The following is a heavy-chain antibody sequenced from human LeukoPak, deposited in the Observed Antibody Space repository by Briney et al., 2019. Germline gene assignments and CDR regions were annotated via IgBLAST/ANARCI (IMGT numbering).Heavy chain of an antibody. CDR3: ARDRRYSSSWYGPGIGY. J-gene: IGHJ4*02. D-gene: IGHD6-13*01. CDR2: ISGSGSST. CDR1: GFTFSNYG. Sequence: GGSLRLSCAVSGFTFSNYGMSWVRQAPGKGLEWVSVISGSGSSTYYADSLKGRFTISRDNSKNTLYLQMNSLRAEDTAVYYCARDRRYSSSWYGPGIGYWGQGTLVTVSS. V-gene: IGHV3-23*01.